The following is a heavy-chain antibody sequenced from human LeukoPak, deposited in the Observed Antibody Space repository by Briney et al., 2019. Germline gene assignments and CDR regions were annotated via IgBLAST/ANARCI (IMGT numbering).Heavy chain of an antibody. CDR3: ARRDRGGYYGMDV. CDR1: GGSISSSSYY. Sequence: SETLSLTCTVSGGSISSSSYYWGWIRQPPGKGLEWIGSIYYSGSTDSNPSLQSRVTISVDTSKNQFSLKLSSVTAADTAVYYCARRDRGGYYGMDVWGQGTTVTVSS. CDR2: IYYSGST. J-gene: IGHJ6*02. V-gene: IGHV4-39*01. D-gene: IGHD3-16*01.